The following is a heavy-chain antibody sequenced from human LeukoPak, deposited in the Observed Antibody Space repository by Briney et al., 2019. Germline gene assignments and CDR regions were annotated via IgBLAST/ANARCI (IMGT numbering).Heavy chain of an antibody. Sequence: RPGGSLRLSCAASGFTFDDYGMNWVRQAPGKRLEWVSGINWNGGSTGYADSVKGRFTISRDNAKNSLYLQMNSLRAEDTTVYYCARDIRGYTDYWGQGTLVTVSS. CDR2: INWNGGST. V-gene: IGHV3-20*04. CDR1: GFTFDDYG. CDR3: ARDIRGYTDY. D-gene: IGHD5-18*01. J-gene: IGHJ4*02.